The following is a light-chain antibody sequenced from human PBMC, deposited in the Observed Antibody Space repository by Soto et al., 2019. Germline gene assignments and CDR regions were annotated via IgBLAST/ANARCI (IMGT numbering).Light chain of an antibody. CDR3: MQGTHWPPT. V-gene: IGKV2-30*01. Sequence: ITQTPLSQPVTLGQPASISCRSSQSLVYSDGNTYLNWFHXRTGQSPRRXIYKVSNRDSGVPDRFSVNVSGTDFTLKLSRVEAEDGGVDDGMQGTHWPPTFAQGTRLDI. J-gene: IGKJ5*01. CDR2: KVS. CDR1: QSLVYSDGNTY.